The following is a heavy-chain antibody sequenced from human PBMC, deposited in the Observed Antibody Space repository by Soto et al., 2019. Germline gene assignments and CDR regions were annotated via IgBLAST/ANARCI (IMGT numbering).Heavy chain of an antibody. CDR1: GFTFSSYS. Sequence: GGSLRLSCAASGFTFSSYSMNWVRQAPGKGLEWVSAITSSSHNTYYADSVKGRFTISRDNSKNTLYLQMSSLRVEDTAVYYYAKGSASGSPYYFDYWGLGILVTVSS. CDR2: ITSSSHNT. V-gene: IGHV3-23*01. D-gene: IGHD6-25*01. J-gene: IGHJ4*02. CDR3: AKGSASGSPYYFDY.